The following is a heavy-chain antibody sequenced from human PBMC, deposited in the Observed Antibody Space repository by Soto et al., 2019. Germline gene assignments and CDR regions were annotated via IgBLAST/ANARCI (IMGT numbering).Heavy chain of an antibody. CDR1: GYTFTSSA. Sequence: ASEKVSCKASGYTFTSSAMHWVCQAPGQRLEWMGWINAGNGNRKYSQKFQGRVTMTRDTSASTAYMELRSQRSEDTAAYHGAIIVGVPAATRGFDYCGRRSMGTIGS. V-gene: IGHV1-3*01. J-gene: IGHJ4*02. D-gene: IGHD2-2*01. CDR3: AIIVGVPAATRGFDY. CDR2: INAGNGNR.